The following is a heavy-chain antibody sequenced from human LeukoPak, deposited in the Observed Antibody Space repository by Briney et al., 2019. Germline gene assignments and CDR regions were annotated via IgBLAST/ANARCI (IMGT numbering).Heavy chain of an antibody. CDR1: GGSISSYY. Sequence: PSETLSLTCTVSGGSISSYYWSWIRQPPGKGLEWIGYIYYSGSTNYNPSLKSRVTISVDTSKNQFSLKLSSVTAADTAVYYCARVGDIVATFDYWGQGTLVTVSS. CDR2: IYYSGST. D-gene: IGHD5-12*01. V-gene: IGHV4-59*08. CDR3: ARVGDIVATFDY. J-gene: IGHJ4*02.